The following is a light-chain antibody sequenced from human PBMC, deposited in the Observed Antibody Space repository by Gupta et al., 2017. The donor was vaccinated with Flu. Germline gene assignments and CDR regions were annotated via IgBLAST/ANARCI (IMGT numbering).Light chain of an antibody. CDR1: QSLVYSDGNTY. J-gene: IGKJ1*01. Sequence: DVVMTQSPLSLAVTLGQPASISCRSSQSLVYSDGNTYLNWFQQRPGQSPRRLIYKVSNRDSGVPDRISGSGSGTDFTLKISRVEAEDVGVYYCMQGKHWPWTFGQGTKVEIK. CDR2: KVS. V-gene: IGKV2-30*01. CDR3: MQGKHWPWT.